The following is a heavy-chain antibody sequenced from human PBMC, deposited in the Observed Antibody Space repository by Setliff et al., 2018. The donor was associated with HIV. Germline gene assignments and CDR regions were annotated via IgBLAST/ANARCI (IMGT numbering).Heavy chain of an antibody. CDR1: GGSFSGYY. J-gene: IGHJ4*02. CDR3: ARLRITMIMMLNYFDY. D-gene: IGHD3-22*01. V-gene: IGHV4-34*01. CDR2: INHSGST. Sequence: SSETLSLTCAVYGGSFSGYYWSWIRQPPGKGLEWIGEINHSGSTNYNPSLKSRVTISADTPNNRFALKLSSVTAADTAVYYCARLRITMIMMLNYFDYWGQGTLVTVSS.